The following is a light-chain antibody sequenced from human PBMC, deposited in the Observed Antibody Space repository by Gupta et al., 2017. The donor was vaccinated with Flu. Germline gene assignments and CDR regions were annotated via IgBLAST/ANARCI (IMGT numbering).Light chain of an antibody. CDR2: GAS. Sequence: VLTQYPATLSVSPGETATLSCRASQNVRSNLAWYQQKPGQAPRLLIYGASTRAGVVPAKFSGSGSGTEFTLTITNLQSEDFAVYYCQQYNDWPRAFGPGTKVDAK. J-gene: IGKJ3*01. CDR3: QQYNDWPRA. V-gene: IGKV3-15*01. CDR1: QNVRSN.